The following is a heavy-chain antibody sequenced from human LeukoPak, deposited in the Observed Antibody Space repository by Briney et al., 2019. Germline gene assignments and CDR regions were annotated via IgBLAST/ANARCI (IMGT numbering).Heavy chain of an antibody. CDR1: GGSISSYY. D-gene: IGHD2-2*01. CDR3: ARDKKGTSCYDY. J-gene: IGHJ4*02. CDR2: INYSGST. V-gene: IGHV4-59*01. Sequence: SETLSLTCTVSGGSISSYYWSWIRQSPGKGLEWIGFINYSGSTTYNPSLKSRVTISVDTSKNQFSLKLTSVTAADTAVYYCARDKKGTSCYDYWGQGTLVTVS.